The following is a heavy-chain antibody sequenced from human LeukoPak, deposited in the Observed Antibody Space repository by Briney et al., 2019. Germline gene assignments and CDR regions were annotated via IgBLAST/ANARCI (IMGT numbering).Heavy chain of an antibody. CDR2: IYHSGST. V-gene: IGHV4-38-2*02. D-gene: IGHD3-22*01. CDR3: ARDPPYYYDSSAYLDY. CDR1: GGSISSYY. J-gene: IGHJ4*02. Sequence: SETLSLTCTVSGGSISSYYWSWIRQPPGKGLEWMGSIYHSGSTYYNPSLKSRVTISVDTSKNQFSLKLISVTAADTAVYYCARDPPYYYDSSAYLDYWGQGTLVTVSS.